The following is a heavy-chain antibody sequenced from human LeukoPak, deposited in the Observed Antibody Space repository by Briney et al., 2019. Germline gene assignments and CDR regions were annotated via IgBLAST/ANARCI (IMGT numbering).Heavy chain of an antibody. J-gene: IGHJ3*02. CDR1: GFTVSSNY. CDR2: ISGSGGST. CDR3: AKFEGAFDI. V-gene: IGHV3-23*01. Sequence: QAGGSLRLSCAASGFTVSSNYMSWVRQAPGKGLEWVSVISGSGGSTYYADSVKGRFTISRDNSKNTLYLQMNSLRAEDTAVYYCAKFEGAFDIWGQGTMVTVSS.